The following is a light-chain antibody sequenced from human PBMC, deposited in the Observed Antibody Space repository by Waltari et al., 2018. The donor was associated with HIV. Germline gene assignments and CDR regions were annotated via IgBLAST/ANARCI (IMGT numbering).Light chain of an antibody. CDR3: NSFTSSTTYV. CDR1: SSAVGGYNR. Sequence: QSALTQPPSVSGSPGQSVTISCTGTSSAVGGYNRVTWYKQPPGTVPKVIIYEVSNRPSGVPDRFSGSKSGNTASLTISGLQAEDEADYYCNSFTSSTTYVFGTGTKVTVL. CDR2: EVS. J-gene: IGLJ1*01. V-gene: IGLV2-18*02.